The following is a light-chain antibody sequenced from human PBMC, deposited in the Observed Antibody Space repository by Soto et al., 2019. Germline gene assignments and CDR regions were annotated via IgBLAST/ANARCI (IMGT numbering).Light chain of an antibody. Sequence: ENVLTQSPGTLSLSPGGRATLSCRASQSVSSGHLAWYQQKPDQAPRLLIYGVSSRATGIPDRFSGSGSGTDFALTISRLEPEDFAVYYCQQYGSSPWTFGQGTKVEI. CDR3: QQYGSSPWT. V-gene: IGKV3-20*01. CDR2: GVS. CDR1: QSVSSGH. J-gene: IGKJ1*01.